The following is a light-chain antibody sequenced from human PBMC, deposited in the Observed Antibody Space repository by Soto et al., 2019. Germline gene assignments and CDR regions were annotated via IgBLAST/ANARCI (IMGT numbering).Light chain of an antibody. CDR2: DVS. CDR1: SSDVGGYNY. CDR3: SSYTSSSTLVV. V-gene: IGLV2-14*01. J-gene: IGLJ2*01. Sequence: QSALTQPASVSGSPGQSITISCTGTSSDVGGYNYVSWYQQHPGKAPKLMIYDVSNRPSGASNRFSGSKSGNTASLTISGLQAEDEADYYCSSYTSSSTLVVFCGGTKLTVL.